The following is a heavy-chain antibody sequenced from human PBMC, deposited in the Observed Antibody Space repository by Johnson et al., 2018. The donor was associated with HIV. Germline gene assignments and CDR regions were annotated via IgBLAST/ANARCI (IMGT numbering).Heavy chain of an antibody. J-gene: IGHJ3*02. D-gene: IGHD5-24*01. V-gene: IGHV3-20*04. CDR3: AREMAWEDAFDI. CDR1: GFTFDDYG. Sequence: VQLVESGGGVVRPGGSLRLSCAASGFTFDDYGMSWVRQAPGKGLEWVSGINWNGGSTGCADSVKGRFTIPRDNAKNSLSLQMTSLRAEDTAVYYCAREMAWEDAFDIWGQGTMVTVSS. CDR2: INWNGGST.